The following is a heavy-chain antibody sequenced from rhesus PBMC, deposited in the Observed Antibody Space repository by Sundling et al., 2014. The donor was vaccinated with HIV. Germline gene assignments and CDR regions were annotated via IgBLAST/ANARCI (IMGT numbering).Heavy chain of an antibody. CDR3: ARRAPAAVFDY. D-gene: IGHD6-31*01. CDR2: ITYTGSS. V-gene: IGHV4-122*02. CDR1: GDSISIRNW. J-gene: IGHJ4*01. Sequence: QVQLQESGPGLVKPSETLSLTCTVSGDSISIRNWWSWIRQPPGKGLEWIAYITYTGSSNYNPSLMSRVTISRDTSKNQFSLRLNSVTAADTAVYYCARRAPAAVFDYWGQGVLVTVSS.